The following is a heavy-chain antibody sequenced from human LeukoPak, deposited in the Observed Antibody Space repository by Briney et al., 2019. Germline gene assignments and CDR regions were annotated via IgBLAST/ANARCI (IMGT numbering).Heavy chain of an antibody. CDR2: INPNSGGT. D-gene: IGHD2-21*02. J-gene: IGHJ4*02. CDR3: ARVFVVVTAIQCYFDY. Sequence: ASVKVSCKASGYTFTDYYMHWVRQAPGQGLEWMGWINPNSGGTNYAQKFQGRVTMTRDTSISTAYMELSRLRSDDTAVYYCARVFVVVTAIQCYFDYWGQGTLVTVSS. CDR1: GYTFTDYY. V-gene: IGHV1-2*02.